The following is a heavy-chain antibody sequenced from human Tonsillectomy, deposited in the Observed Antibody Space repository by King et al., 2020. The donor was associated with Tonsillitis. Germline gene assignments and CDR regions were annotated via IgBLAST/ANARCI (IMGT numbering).Heavy chain of an antibody. V-gene: IGHV4-31*03. J-gene: IGHJ5*02. CDR2: IYDSDNT. CDR3: VRYEGGVFDP. Sequence: VQLQESGPGLVKPSQTLSLTCTVSGGSISGGAYYWSWIRQLPGKALEWIGYIYDSDNTFYNPSLKSRLTISVDTSKNQFCLNLSSVTAADTAVYYCVRYEGGVFDPWGQGTLVPVSS. D-gene: IGHD2-15*01. CDR1: GGSISGGAYY.